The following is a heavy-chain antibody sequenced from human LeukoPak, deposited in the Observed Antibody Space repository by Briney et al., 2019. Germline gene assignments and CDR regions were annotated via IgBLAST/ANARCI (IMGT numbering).Heavy chain of an antibody. Sequence: SETLSLTCTVSGGSISSYYWSWIRQPPGKGLEWIGYIYYSGSTNYNPSLKSRVTISVDTSKNQFSLKLSSVTAADMAVYYCARHGADGDYYDSSGFQEFDYWGQGTLVTVSS. CDR2: IYYSGST. J-gene: IGHJ4*02. CDR3: ARHGADGDYYDSSGFQEFDY. V-gene: IGHV4-59*08. D-gene: IGHD3-22*01. CDR1: GGSISSYY.